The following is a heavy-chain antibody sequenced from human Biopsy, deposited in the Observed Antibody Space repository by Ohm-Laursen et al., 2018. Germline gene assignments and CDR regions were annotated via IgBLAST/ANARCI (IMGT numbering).Heavy chain of an antibody. V-gene: IGHV1-69*13. J-gene: IGHJ4*02. CDR1: GSTFTNYA. D-gene: IGHD1-26*01. CDR2: IIPIFGTA. CDR3: ARDALGGGSYRFFY. Sequence: SVKVSCKASGSTFTNYAISWVRQDPGQGLEWMGGIIPIFGTANYAQKFQGRVTITADESTSTAYMELSSLRSDDTAVYYCARDALGGGSYRFFYWGQGSLVTVSS.